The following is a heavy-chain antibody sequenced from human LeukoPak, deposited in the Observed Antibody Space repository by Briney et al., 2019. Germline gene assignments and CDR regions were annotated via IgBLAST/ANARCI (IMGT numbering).Heavy chain of an antibody. CDR1: GFTFSSYA. CDR2: ISGSGGST. CDR3: AKDELGYCSSTSCYPFDY. D-gene: IGHD2-2*01. J-gene: IGHJ4*02. V-gene: IGHV3-23*01. Sequence: GGSLRLSCAASGFTFSSYAMSWVRQAPGKGLEWVSAISGSGGSTYYADSVKGRFTISRDNSKNTLYLQMNSLRAEDTAVYYSAKDELGYCSSTSCYPFDYWGQGTLVTVSS.